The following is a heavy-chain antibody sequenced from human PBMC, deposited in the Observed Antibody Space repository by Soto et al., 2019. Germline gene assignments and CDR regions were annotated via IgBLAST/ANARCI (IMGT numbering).Heavy chain of an antibody. CDR2: INPGNGNT. D-gene: IGHD3-22*01. CDR1: GYTFTSYT. V-gene: IGHV1-3*01. Sequence: LVQSGAEVKKPGASVKVSCTASGYTFTSYTMHWVRQAPGQRLEWMGWINPGNGNTKYSQKFQGRVTITRDTSASTGSMELSGLRSEDTAVYYCARDHRPNYYDSSGYYIWGQGTLVTVSS. J-gene: IGHJ4*02. CDR3: ARDHRPNYYDSSGYYI.